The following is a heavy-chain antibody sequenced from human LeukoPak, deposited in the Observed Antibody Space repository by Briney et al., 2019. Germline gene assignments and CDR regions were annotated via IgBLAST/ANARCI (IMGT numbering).Heavy chain of an antibody. CDR2: IKYDGSEE. D-gene: IGHD3-22*01. V-gene: IGHV3-7*01. J-gene: IGHJ5*02. CDR1: GFTFSRYW. CDR3: ARKLYYYDSSGAGWFDP. Sequence: GGSLRLSCAASGFTFSRYWMSWVRQAPGKGLEWVANIKYDGSEEDYVDSVKGRFTISRDNAKNSLYLQMTSLRAEDTAVYRCARKLYYYDSSGAGWFDPWGQGTLVAVSS.